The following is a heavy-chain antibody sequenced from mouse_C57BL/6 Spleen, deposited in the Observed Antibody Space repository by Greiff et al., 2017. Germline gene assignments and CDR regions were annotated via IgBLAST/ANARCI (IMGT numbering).Heavy chain of an antibody. Sequence: VKLQQSGAELARPGASVKLSCKASGYTFTSYGISWVKQRPGQGLEWIGEIYPRSGNTYYNEKFKGKATLTADKSSSTAYMELRSLTSEDDAVYFCATSGGSSDGYFDVWGTGTTVTVSS. V-gene: IGHV1-81*01. CDR2: IYPRSGNT. J-gene: IGHJ1*03. CDR3: ATSGGSSDGYFDV. D-gene: IGHD1-1*01. CDR1: GYTFTSYG.